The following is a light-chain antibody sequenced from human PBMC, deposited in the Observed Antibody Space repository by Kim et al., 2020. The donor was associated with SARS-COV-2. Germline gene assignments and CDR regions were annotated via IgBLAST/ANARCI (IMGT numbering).Light chain of an antibody. CDR1: STNFGAGKE. Sequence: RVLVSCTGSSTNFGAGKEVHWYQQLPGTAPKLLIYDNSNRPSGVPDRFSGSKSGTSASLAITGLQAEDEADYYCQSYDNSLSGYVFGTGTKVTVL. J-gene: IGLJ1*01. CDR2: DNS. V-gene: IGLV1-40*01. CDR3: QSYDNSLSGYV.